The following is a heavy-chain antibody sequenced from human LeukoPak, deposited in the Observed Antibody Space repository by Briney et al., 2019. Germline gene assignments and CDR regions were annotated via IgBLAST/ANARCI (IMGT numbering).Heavy chain of an antibody. V-gene: IGHV1-18*01. CDR1: RYTFSTSG. Sequence: ASVKVSAKAARYTFSTSGASCLGQAPGQGLEWMGWISTYNGNTNYAQKLQGRVTMTTDTSTSRVYTDLRSLRSDDTAVYYCARDRAGSEWYTTFGYWGQRTLVTVSS. CDR2: ISTYNGNT. CDR3: ARDRAGSEWYTTFGY. J-gene: IGHJ4*02. D-gene: IGHD6-19*01.